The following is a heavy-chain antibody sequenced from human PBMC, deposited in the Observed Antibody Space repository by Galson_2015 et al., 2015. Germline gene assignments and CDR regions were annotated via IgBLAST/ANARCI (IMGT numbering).Heavy chain of an antibody. CDR3: ARIAVAGKSPYGMDV. J-gene: IGHJ6*02. Sequence: SVKVSCKASGYTFSSYAISWVRQAPGQGLEWMGGIIPIFGTANYAQKFQGRVTITADESTSTAYMELSSLRSEDTAVYYCARIAVAGKSPYGMDVWGQGTTVTVSS. CDR1: GYTFSSYA. D-gene: IGHD6-19*01. CDR2: IIPIFGTA. V-gene: IGHV1-69*13.